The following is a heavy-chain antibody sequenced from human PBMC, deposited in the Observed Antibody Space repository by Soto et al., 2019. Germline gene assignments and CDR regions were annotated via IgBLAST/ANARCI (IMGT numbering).Heavy chain of an antibody. CDR3: AKDRGTMLAFYYCMDV. V-gene: IGHV3-30*18. D-gene: IGHD3-10*01. CDR2: ISYDGARK. J-gene: IGHJ6*02. CDR1: GFTLSHYG. Sequence: QVQLVESGGGVVHPGRSLRLSCAASGFTLSHYGMHWVRQAPGSGLEWVAVISYDGARKYYSDSVKGRFTISRDNSKKTLYLQMNSLRVEDTAVYYCAKDRGTMLAFYYCMDVWGHGTTVTASS.